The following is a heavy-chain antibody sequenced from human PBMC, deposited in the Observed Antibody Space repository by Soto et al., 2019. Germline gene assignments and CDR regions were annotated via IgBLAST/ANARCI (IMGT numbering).Heavy chain of an antibody. V-gene: IGHV3-11*01. D-gene: IGHD4-17*01. Sequence: QEQLVESGGGVVKPGGSLRLSCTASGFSFSDYYMSWIRQAPGKGLECIAYISSSGNSIYYADSVKGRFTVSRDNAKNSLYLHMNSLTAEDTAMYYCVRDDDYGGTNNWFDPWGQGTRVTVSS. CDR1: GFSFSDYY. CDR3: VRDDDYGGTNNWFDP. CDR2: ISSSGNSI. J-gene: IGHJ5*02.